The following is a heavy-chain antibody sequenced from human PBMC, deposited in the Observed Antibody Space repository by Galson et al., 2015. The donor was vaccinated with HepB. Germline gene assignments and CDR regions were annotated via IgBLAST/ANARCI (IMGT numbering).Heavy chain of an antibody. V-gene: IGHV5-10-1*01. Sequence: QSGAEVKKPGESLRISCKGSGYSFTSYWISWVRQMPGKGLEWMGRIDPSDSYTNYSPSFQGHVTISADKSISTAYLQWSSLKASDTAMYYCASRYSSGWSSDQKYYYYYGMDVWGQGTTVTVSS. D-gene: IGHD6-19*01. CDR2: IDPSDSYT. CDR1: GYSFTSYW. J-gene: IGHJ6*02. CDR3: ASRYSSGWSSDQKYYYYYGMDV.